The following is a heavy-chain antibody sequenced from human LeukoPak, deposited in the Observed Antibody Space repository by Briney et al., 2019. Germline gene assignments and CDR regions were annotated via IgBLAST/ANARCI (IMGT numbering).Heavy chain of an antibody. CDR3: ARGRIAAGGAFDI. J-gene: IGHJ3*02. V-gene: IGHV4-30-4*08. CDR2: IYYSGST. Sequence: PSQTLSLTCTVSGGSISSGDYYWSWIRQPPGKGLEWIGYIYYSGSTYYNPSLRSRVTISVDTSKNQFSLKLSSVTAADTAVYYCARGRIAAGGAFDIWGQGTMVTVSS. CDR1: GGSISSGDYY. D-gene: IGHD6-13*01.